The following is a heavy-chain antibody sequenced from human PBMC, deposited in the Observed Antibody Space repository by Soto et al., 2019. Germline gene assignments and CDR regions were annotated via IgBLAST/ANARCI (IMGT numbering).Heavy chain of an antibody. Sequence: PGGSLNLSCPASGFTFTRYSMNWVRQAPGKGLEWVSSISSTTNYIYYGDSMKGRFTISRDNAKNSLYLEMNSLRAEDTAVYYCARESEDLTSNFDYWGQGTLVTVSS. J-gene: IGHJ4*02. CDR2: ISSTTNYI. CDR1: GFTFTRYS. V-gene: IGHV3-21*06. CDR3: ARESEDLTSNFDY.